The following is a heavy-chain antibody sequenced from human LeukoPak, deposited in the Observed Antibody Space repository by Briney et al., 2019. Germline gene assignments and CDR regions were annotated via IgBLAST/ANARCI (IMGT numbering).Heavy chain of an antibody. CDR3: AKGYWFDP. CDR1: GFIFDDYA. Sequence: GRSLRLSCAASGFIFDDYAMHWVRQAPGKGLEWVSGISWNGGSIGYADSAKGRFTISRDNAKNSLYLQMNSLRAEDTALYYCAKGYWFDPWGQGTLVTVSS. J-gene: IGHJ5*02. V-gene: IGHV3-9*01. CDR2: ISWNGGSI.